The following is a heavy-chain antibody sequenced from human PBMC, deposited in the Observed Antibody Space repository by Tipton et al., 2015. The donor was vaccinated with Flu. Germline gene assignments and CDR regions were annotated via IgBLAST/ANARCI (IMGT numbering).Heavy chain of an antibody. V-gene: IGHV4-39*07. D-gene: IGHD2-15*01. CDR3: AMGSVAYYFDY. Sequence: TLSLTCTVSGGSISSSSYYWGWIRQPPGKGLEWIGSIYYSGSTYYNPSLKSRVTISVDTSKNQFSLKLSSVTAADTAVHYCAMGSVAYYFDYWGQGTLVTVSS. CDR2: IYYSGST. J-gene: IGHJ4*02. CDR1: GGSISSSSYY.